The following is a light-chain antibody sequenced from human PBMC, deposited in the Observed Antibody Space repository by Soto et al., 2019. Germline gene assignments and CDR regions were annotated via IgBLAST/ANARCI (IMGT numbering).Light chain of an antibody. CDR2: DAS. CDR3: QQSYMDPIT. CDR1: QSIGRF. V-gene: IGKV1-39*01. Sequence: DIQMTQSPSTLSASVGDRVTITCRASQSIGRFLSWYQHQPGKAPNLLIYDASRLQSGVPSRFSGSGGGTDFTLSISSVQPEDFATYFCQQSYMDPITFGQGTRLEI. J-gene: IGKJ5*01.